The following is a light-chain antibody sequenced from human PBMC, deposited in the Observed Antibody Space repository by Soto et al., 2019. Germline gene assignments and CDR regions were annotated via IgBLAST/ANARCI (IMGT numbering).Light chain of an antibody. V-gene: IGLV8-61*01. J-gene: IGLJ3*02. Sequence: QTVVTQEPSFSVSPGGTVTLTCGLSSGSVSSTYHPSWYQQTPGQAPRTLIYSTNTRSSGVPDRFSGSILGNKAALTVTGAQPDDECDYYCVLYMGSGSWVFGGGTKVTVL. CDR2: STN. CDR3: VLYMGSGSWV. CDR1: SGSVSSTYH.